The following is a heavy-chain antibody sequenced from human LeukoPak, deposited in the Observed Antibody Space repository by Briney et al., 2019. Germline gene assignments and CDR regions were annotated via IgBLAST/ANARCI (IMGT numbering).Heavy chain of an antibody. CDR1: GFTFSSYG. CDR3: AKEAGSGSYYESYYYGMDV. V-gene: IGHV3-30*18. CDR2: ISYDGSNK. D-gene: IGHD3-10*01. J-gene: IGHJ6*02. Sequence: GSLRLSCAASGFTFSSYGMHWVRQAPGKGLEWVAVISYDGSNKYYADSVKGRFTISRDNSKNTLYLQMNSLRAEDTAVYYCAKEAGSGSYYESYYYGMDVWGQGTTVTVSS.